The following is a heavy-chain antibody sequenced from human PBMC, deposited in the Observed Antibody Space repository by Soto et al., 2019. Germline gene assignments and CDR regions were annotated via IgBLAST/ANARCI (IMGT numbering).Heavy chain of an antibody. CDR1: GFTFSSYG. J-gene: IGHJ1*01. V-gene: IGHV3-30*18. CDR2: ISYDGSNK. Sequence: QVQLVESGGGVVQPGRSLRLSCAASGFTFSSYGMHWVRQAPGKGLEWVAVISYDGSNKYYADSVKGRFTISRDNTKNTLYLQMNSLRAEDTAVYYCAKDAVGTVGYSSGWRIDEYFQHWGQGSLVTVSS. CDR3: AKDAVGTVGYSSGWRIDEYFQH. D-gene: IGHD6-25*01.